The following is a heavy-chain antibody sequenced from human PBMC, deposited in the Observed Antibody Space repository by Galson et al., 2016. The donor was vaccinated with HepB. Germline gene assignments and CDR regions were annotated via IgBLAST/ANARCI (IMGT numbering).Heavy chain of an antibody. D-gene: IGHD2-2*01. V-gene: IGHV4-61*01. CDR2: IYYSGST. CDR3: ARSARYCSGTSCYLPYFDY. Sequence: ETLSLTCTVSGGSVNSGSYYWSWIRQPPGKGLEWIGYIYYSGSTKYNPYLKSRVTISVDTSKNQFSLKLSSVTAADTAVYYCARSARYCSGTSCYLPYFDYWGQGTLVTVSS. CDR1: GGSVNSGSYY. J-gene: IGHJ4*02.